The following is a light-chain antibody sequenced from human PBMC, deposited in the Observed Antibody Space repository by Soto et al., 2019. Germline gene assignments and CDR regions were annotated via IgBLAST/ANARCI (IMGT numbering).Light chain of an antibody. CDR3: QHYGNSPPYT. J-gene: IGKJ5*01. CDR1: QSVSSTY. CDR2: GAS. V-gene: IGKV3-20*01. Sequence: EVVWTQSPGTLSLSPGERATFSCRASQSVSSTYLAWYQHKPGQAPRVLIYGASNRATGIPDRFSGSGSGTDFTLTISRLEPEDFAVYYCQHYGNSPPYTFGQGTRLEIK.